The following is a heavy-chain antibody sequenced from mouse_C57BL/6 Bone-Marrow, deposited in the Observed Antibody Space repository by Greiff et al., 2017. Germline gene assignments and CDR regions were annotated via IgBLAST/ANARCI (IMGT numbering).Heavy chain of an antibody. CDR2: IDPETGGT. CDR1: VYTFTDYE. D-gene: IGHD1-1*01. Sequence: QVQLKQSGAELVRPGASVTLSCKASVYTFTDYEMHWVKQTPVHGLEWIGAIDPETGGTAYNQKFKGKAILTADKSSSTAYMELRSLTSEDSAVYYCTRLAFYYGSSCFDYWGQGTTLTVSS. J-gene: IGHJ2*01. V-gene: IGHV1-15*01. CDR3: TRLAFYYGSSCFDY.